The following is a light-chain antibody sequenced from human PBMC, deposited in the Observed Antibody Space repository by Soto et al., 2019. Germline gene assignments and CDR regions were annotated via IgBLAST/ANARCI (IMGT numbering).Light chain of an antibody. CDR3: QQANSFPWK. Sequence: DIQMTQSPSSVSASVGDRVTITCRASQDISRFLAWYQQKPGEAPKLLLYTASNLQSGVPSRFSGSGSGTDFTLTINSLQPEDFATYDCQQANSFPWKFGQGTKVEIK. CDR1: QDISRF. CDR2: TAS. V-gene: IGKV1-12*02. J-gene: IGKJ1*01.